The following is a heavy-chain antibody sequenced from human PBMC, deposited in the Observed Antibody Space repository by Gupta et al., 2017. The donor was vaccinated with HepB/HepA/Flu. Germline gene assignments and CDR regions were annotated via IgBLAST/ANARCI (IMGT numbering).Heavy chain of an antibody. CDR1: GCSLNTSGMR. CDR2: IEWDDDK. CDR3: ARTSRKEGCGGCCCYTFDIDS. V-gene: IGHV2-70*04. J-gene: IGHJ4*02. D-gene: IGHD2-15*01. Sequence: QVTLKESGPALVKPTQTLTLTCTLSGCSLNTSGMRVSWIRQPPGKALEWLARIEWDDDKFYSTSLKTRLIISKDTSKNQVVLIMTNTDPVDTATYYCARTSRKEGCGGCCCYTFDIDSWGQGSLVTVSS.